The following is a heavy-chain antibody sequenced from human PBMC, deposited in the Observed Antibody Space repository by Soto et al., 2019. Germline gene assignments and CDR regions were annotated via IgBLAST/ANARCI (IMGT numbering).Heavy chain of an antibody. CDR1: GFTFSSYA. CDR2: ISGSGGST. J-gene: IGHJ4*02. D-gene: IGHD6-13*01. Sequence: PGGSLRLSCAASGFTFSSYAMSWVRLAPGKGLEWVSAISGSGGSTYYADSVKGRFTISRDNSKNTVYLQMNSLRAEDTAVYYCAKELWQELVVNFDFWGQGSLVTVSA. CDR3: AKELWQELVVNFDF. V-gene: IGHV3-23*01.